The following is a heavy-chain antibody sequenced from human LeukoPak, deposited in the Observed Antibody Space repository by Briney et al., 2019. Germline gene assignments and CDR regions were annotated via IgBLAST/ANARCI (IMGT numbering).Heavy chain of an antibody. D-gene: IGHD2-2*01. Sequence: PSETLSLTCAVYGGSFSGYYWSWLRQPPGKGLEWIGEINHSGSTNHNPSLKSRVTISVDTSKNQFSLKLSSVTAADTAVYYCARLHCSSTSCYGPLYYYYGMDVWGKGTTVTVSS. J-gene: IGHJ6*04. CDR2: INHSGST. CDR3: ARLHCSSTSCYGPLYYYYGMDV. CDR1: GGSFSGYY. V-gene: IGHV4-34*01.